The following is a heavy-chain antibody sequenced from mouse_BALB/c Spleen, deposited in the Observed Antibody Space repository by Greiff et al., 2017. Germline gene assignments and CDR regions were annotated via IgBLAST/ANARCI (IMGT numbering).Heavy chain of an antibody. V-gene: IGHV5-17*02. J-gene: IGHJ4*01. Sequence: DVKLVESGGGLVQPGGSRKLSCAASGFTFSSFGMHWVRQAPEKGLEWVAYISSGSSTIYYADTVKGRFTISRDNPKNTLFLQMTSLRSEDTAMYYCARSSITTNAMDYWGQGTSVTVSS. D-gene: IGHD1-1*01. CDR1: GFTFSSFG. CDR2: ISSGSSTI. CDR3: ARSSITTNAMDY.